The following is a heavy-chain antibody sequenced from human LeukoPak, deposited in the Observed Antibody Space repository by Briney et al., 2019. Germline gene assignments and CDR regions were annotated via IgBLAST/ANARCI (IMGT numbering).Heavy chain of an antibody. Sequence: GGSPRLSCAASGFTFSSYAMSWVRQAPGKGLEWVSAISGSGGSTYYADSVQGRFTISRDNSKNTLYLQMNSLRAEDTAVYYCARGRGADAFDIWGQGTMVTVSS. CDR3: ARGRGADAFDI. CDR1: GFTFSSYA. J-gene: IGHJ3*02. V-gene: IGHV3-23*01. D-gene: IGHD3-10*01. CDR2: ISGSGGST.